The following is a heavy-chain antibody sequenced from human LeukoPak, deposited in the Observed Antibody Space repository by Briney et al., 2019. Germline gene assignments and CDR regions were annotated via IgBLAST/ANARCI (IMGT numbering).Heavy chain of an antibody. CDR3: AKDPAFYYDSSGYYVY. D-gene: IGHD3-22*01. V-gene: IGHV3-23*01. Sequence: SLRLSCAASGFTFGSYAMSWVRQAPGKGLEWVSATSGSGGRTYYADSVKGRFTISRDNSKNTLFLQMNSLRAEDTAVYYCAKDPAFYYDSSGYYVYWGQGTLVTVSS. CDR2: TSGSGGRT. CDR1: GFTFGSYA. J-gene: IGHJ4*02.